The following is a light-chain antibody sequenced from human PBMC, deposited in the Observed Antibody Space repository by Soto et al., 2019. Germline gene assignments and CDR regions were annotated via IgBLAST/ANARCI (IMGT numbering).Light chain of an antibody. CDR2: DVN. CDR3: TSYTGSNTLEV. V-gene: IGLV2-14*03. Sequence: QSALTQPASVSGSPGQSITISCTGTSSDIGAYNYVSWYRQRPGKAPQLLIYDVNNRPSGVSHRFSGSKSGNTASLTISGLQSEDEADYFCTSYTGSNTLEVFGPGTKLTVL. J-gene: IGLJ1*01. CDR1: SSDIGAYNY.